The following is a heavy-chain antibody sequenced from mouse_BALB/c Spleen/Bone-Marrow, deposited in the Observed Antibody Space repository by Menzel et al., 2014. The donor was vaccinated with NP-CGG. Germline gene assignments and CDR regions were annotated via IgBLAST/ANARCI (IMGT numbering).Heavy chain of an antibody. CDR2: ILPGSGST. D-gene: IGHD2-2*01. CDR3: ARGGYGYLFAY. CDR1: GYTFNSYW. J-gene: IGHJ3*01. Sequence: QVQLQQSGAELMKPGASVKISCKATGYTFNSYWIEWVKQRPGHGLEWIGEILPGSGSTNYNEKFKGKATFTTDTSSNTAYMQLSSLTSEDSAVYYCARGGYGYLFAYWGQETLVTVSA. V-gene: IGHV1-9*01.